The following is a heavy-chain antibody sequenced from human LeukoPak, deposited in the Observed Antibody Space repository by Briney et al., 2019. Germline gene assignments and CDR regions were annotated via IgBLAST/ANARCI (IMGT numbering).Heavy chain of an antibody. Sequence: SETLSLTCSVSGGSITTSGYYWGWIRQSPEKGLEWIGSIYYTGGTYYSPSLKSRVTISVDTSKNQFSLKLSSVTAADTAVYYCARGPYDSSGYPFDYWGQGILVTVSS. CDR2: IYYTGGT. J-gene: IGHJ4*02. V-gene: IGHV4-39*01. D-gene: IGHD3-22*01. CDR3: ARGPYDSSGYPFDY. CDR1: GGSITTSGYY.